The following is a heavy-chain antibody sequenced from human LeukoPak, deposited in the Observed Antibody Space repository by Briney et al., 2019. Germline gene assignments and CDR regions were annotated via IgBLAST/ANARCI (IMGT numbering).Heavy chain of an antibody. Sequence: GGSLRLSCAASGFTFSTYAMNWVRQAPGKGLEWVSTISVSGGTTYYADSVKGRFTISRDNSKNTLYLQMNSLTAEDTAVYYCAKDRRRFWSGYLDYWGQGALVTVSS. CDR1: GFTFSTYA. CDR2: ISVSGGTT. CDR3: AKDRRRFWSGYLDY. D-gene: IGHD3-3*01. V-gene: IGHV3-23*01. J-gene: IGHJ4*02.